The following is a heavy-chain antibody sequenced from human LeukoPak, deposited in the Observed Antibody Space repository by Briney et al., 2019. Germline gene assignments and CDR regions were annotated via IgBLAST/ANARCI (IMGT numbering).Heavy chain of an antibody. J-gene: IGHJ4*02. Sequence: GGSLRLSCAASGFTFSSYGMHWVRQAPGKGLEWVAFIRYDGSNKYYADSVKGRFTISRDNSKNTLYLQMNSLRAEDTAVYYCARDSSGSGSYDYWGQGTLVTVSS. D-gene: IGHD1-26*01. V-gene: IGHV3-30*02. CDR1: GFTFSSYG. CDR2: IRYDGSNK. CDR3: ARDSSGSGSYDY.